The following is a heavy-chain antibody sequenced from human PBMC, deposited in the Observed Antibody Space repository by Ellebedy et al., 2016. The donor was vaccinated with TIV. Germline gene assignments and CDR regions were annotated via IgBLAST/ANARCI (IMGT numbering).Heavy chain of an antibody. J-gene: IGHJ5*02. Sequence: PSETLSLTCSASGGSVSSGRSYWSWVRQPPGKGLEWIEYISWSGSTNYNPSLKSRITISMDTSKNQFALMVRSVTAADTAIYYCAREEGFGGAWFDPWGQGTLVIVSS. CDR1: GGSVSSGRSY. V-gene: IGHV4-61*01. CDR2: ISWSGST. D-gene: IGHD3-10*01. CDR3: AREEGFGGAWFDP.